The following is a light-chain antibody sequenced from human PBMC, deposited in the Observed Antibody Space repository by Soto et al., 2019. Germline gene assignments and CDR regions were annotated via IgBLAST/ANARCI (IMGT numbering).Light chain of an antibody. CDR3: PQYNNWPKT. V-gene: IGKV3-15*01. Sequence: EIVMTQAPATLSVSPGERATLSCRASQSVSSILAWYPQKPGQAPRLLIYGASTRATGIPARFSGSGSGTAFSLSMRSLPSEDFAVYYCPQYNNWPKTFGPGTKLEIK. CDR2: GAS. CDR1: QSVSSI. J-gene: IGKJ2*01.